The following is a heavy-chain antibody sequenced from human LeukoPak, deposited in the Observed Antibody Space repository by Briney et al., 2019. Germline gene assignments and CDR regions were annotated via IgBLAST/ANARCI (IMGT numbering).Heavy chain of an antibody. CDR3: ARDQSPGTMVREVIIRIYYYYGMDV. CDR2: INPSGGST. Sequence: ASVKVSCKASGYTFTSYYMHWVRQAPGQGLEWMGIINPSGGSTSYAQKFQGRVTMTRDTSTSTVYMELSSRRSEDTAVYYCARDQSPGTMVREVIIRIYYYYGMDVWGQGTTVTVSS. J-gene: IGHJ6*02. CDR1: GYTFTSYY. V-gene: IGHV1-46*01. D-gene: IGHD3-10*01.